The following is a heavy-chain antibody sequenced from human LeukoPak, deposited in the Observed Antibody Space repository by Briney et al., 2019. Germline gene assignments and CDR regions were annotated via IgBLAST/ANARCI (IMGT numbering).Heavy chain of an antibody. J-gene: IGHJ4*02. CDR1: GGSISSGDYY. CDR3: ARDKPYCTNGVCYLYYFDY. CDR2: IYYSGST. Sequence: SETLSLTCTVSGGSISSGDYYWGWIRQPPGKGLEWIGYIYYSGSTNYNPSLKSRVTISVDTSKNQFPLKLSSVTAADTAVYYCARDKPYCTNGVCYLYYFDYWGQGTLVTVSS. V-gene: IGHV4-61*08. D-gene: IGHD2-8*01.